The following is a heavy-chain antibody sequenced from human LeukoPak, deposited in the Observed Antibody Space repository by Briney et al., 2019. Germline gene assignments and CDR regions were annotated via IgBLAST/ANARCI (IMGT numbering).Heavy chain of an antibody. CDR3: ASDRLGYQLLFDY. CDR2: IIPIFGTA. J-gene: IGHJ4*02. Sequence: SVKVSCKASRGTFSSYAISWVRQAPGQGLEWMGGIIPIFGTANYAQKFQGRVTITADESTSTAYMELSSLRSEDTAVYYCASDRLGYQLLFDYWGQGTLVTVSS. CDR1: RGTFSSYA. V-gene: IGHV1-69*01. D-gene: IGHD2-2*01.